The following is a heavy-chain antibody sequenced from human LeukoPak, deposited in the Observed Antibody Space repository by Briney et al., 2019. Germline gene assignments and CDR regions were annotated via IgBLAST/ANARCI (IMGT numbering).Heavy chain of an antibody. J-gene: IGHJ6*02. CDR2: ISSSSNYI. D-gene: IGHD3-10*01. V-gene: IGHV3-21*04. CDR3: ARARLRKYLDV. CDR1: GFTFSSYA. Sequence: GGSLRLSCAASGFTFSSYAMSWVRRAPGKGLEWVSSISSSSNYIYYAASVKGRFTISRHNSKNTLYLQMNSLRAEDTAVYYCARARLRKYLDVWGQGTTVTVSS.